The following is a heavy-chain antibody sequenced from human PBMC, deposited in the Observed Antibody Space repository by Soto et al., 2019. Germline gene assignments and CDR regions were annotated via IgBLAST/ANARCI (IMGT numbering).Heavy chain of an antibody. V-gene: IGHV1-18*01. CDR2: ISAYNGNT. CDR3: ARRSSGLWDAFDI. D-gene: IGHD6-19*01. Sequence: ASVKVSCKASGYTFTIYGISWVLQAPGQGLEWMGWISAYNGNTNYAQKLQGRVTMTTDTSTSTAYMELRSLRSDDTAVYYCARRSSGLWDAFDIWGQGTMVTVSS. J-gene: IGHJ3*02. CDR1: GYTFTIYG.